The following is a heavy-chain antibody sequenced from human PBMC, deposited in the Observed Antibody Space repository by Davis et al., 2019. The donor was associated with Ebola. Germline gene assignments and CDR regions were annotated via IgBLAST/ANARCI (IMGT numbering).Heavy chain of an antibody. CDR3: ARLFSWSDGSFFYHGMDV. CDR2: INPNSGGT. CDR1: GYTFKNYA. D-gene: IGHD3-3*01. Sequence: AASVKVSCKASGYTFKNYAISWVRQAPGQGLEWMGRINPNSGGTNYARKFQGRVTMTRDTSISTAYMELRRLRFDDTAVYYCARLFSWSDGSFFYHGMDVWGQGTTVTVSS. J-gene: IGHJ6*02. V-gene: IGHV1-2*06.